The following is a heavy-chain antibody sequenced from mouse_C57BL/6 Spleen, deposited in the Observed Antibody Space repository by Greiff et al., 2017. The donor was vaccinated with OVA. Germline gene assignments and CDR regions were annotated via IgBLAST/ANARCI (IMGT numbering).Heavy chain of an antibody. CDR1: GYTFTSYG. CDR3: ARKDYDSDYYAMDY. Sequence: QVQLQQSGAELARPGASVKLSCKASGYTFTSYGIIWVKQRTGQGLEWIGEIYPRSGNTYYNEKFKGKATLTADKSSSTAYMELRSLTSEDSAVYFCARKDYDSDYYAMDYWGQGTSVTVSS. CDR2: IYPRSGNT. D-gene: IGHD2-4*01. J-gene: IGHJ4*01. V-gene: IGHV1-81*01.